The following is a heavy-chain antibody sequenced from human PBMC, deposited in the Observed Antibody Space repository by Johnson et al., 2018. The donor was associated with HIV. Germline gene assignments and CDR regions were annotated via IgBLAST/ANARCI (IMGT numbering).Heavy chain of an antibody. D-gene: IGHD3-16*01. CDR3: AREAVTLRGWGHVFDI. CDR2: ISGSGDST. CDR1: GFTFSSYA. Sequence: VQLMESGGGLVQPGGSLRLSCAASGFTFSSYAMSWVRQAPGKGLEWVSVISGSGDSTYYADSVTGRFTISRDNSKNTLYLQMNSLRVDDTAVYYCAREAVTLRGWGHVFDIWGQGTMVTVSS. V-gene: IGHV3-23*01. J-gene: IGHJ3*02.